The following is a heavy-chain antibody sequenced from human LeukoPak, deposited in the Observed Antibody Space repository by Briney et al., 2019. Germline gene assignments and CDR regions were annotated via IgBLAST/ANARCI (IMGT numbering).Heavy chain of an antibody. CDR1: GYTFTGYY. J-gene: IGHJ5*02. D-gene: IGHD3-22*01. CDR3: AQQPYYYDSSGYYTENWFDP. Sequence: SVKVSCKASGYTFTGYYMHWVRQAPGQGLEWMGWINPNSGGTNYAQKFQGRVTMTRDTSISTAYMELSRLRSDDTAVYYCAQQPYYYDSSGYYTENWFDPWGQGTLVTVSS. V-gene: IGHV1-2*02. CDR2: INPNSGGT.